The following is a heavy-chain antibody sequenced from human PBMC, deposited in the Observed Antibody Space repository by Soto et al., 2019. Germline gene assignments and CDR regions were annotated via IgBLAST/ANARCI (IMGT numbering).Heavy chain of an antibody. CDR2: INHSGST. CDR1: GGSFSGYY. Sequence: SETLSLTCAVYGGSFSGYYWSWIRQPPGKGLEWIGEINHSGSTNYNPSLKSRVTISVDTSKNQFSLKLSSVTAADTAVYYCARLQPPSIRHLKGDYWGQGTLVTVSS. V-gene: IGHV4-34*01. J-gene: IGHJ4*02. CDR3: ARLQPPSIRHLKGDY.